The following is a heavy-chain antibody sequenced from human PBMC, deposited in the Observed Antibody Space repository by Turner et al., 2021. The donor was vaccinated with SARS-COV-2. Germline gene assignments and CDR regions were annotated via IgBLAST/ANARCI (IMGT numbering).Heavy chain of an antibody. CDR1: GGSIKGSPFY. D-gene: IGHD3-10*01. J-gene: IGHJ4*02. CDR2: IYYVGNT. CDR3: ATLWRTSVAPFDY. V-gene: IGHV4-39*01. Sequence: LQLVESGPGLVKPSAALSPTCAVSGGSIKGSPFYWGWIRQPPGKGLEWIGHIYYVGNTHFNPALESRVTMSLDGCKGQFSLRLSSVSAADTAIYYCATLWRTSVAPFDYWGQGTLVSVSS.